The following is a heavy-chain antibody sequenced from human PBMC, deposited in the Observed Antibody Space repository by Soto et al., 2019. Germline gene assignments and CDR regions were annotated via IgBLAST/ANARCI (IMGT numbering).Heavy chain of an antibody. Sequence: QVQLQESGPGLVKPSETLSLTCTVSGGSVSSGSYYWSWIRQPPGKGLEWIGYIYYSGSTNYNPSLKSRVTISVDTSKNQFSLKLSSVTAADTAVYYCAREYGYPGFVQHWGQGTLVTVSS. CDR2: IYYSGST. CDR1: GGSVSSGSYY. CDR3: AREYGYPGFVQH. J-gene: IGHJ1*01. D-gene: IGHD5-12*01. V-gene: IGHV4-61*01.